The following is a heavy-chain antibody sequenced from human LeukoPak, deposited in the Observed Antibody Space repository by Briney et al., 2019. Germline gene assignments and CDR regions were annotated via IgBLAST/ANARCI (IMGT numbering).Heavy chain of an antibody. CDR2: FDPEGGET. V-gene: IGHV1-24*01. D-gene: IGHD5-18*01. CDR3: PTVVDTATFDY. Sequence: ASVKVSCKASGYTLIELSMHWVRQAPGKGLEWMGSFDPEGGETSNAQNFKGRATMPEETSRATAYMKLSSLRSETPAAYYCPTVVDTATFDYWGQGTLVSVPS. CDR1: GYTLIELS. J-gene: IGHJ4*02.